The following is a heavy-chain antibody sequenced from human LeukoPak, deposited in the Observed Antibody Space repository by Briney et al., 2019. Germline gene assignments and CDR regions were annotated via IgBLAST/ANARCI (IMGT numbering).Heavy chain of an antibody. CDR1: GDSISSRSYY. Sequence: SETLSLTCNVSGDSISSRSYYWGWIRQPPGKGLEWIGSIYFSGSAHYNPSLKSRVTISVDTSKNQFSLEVRSVTAADTAVYYCARKFSFGELSFGGFRNNWFDPWGQGTLVTVSS. V-gene: IGHV4-39*01. J-gene: IGHJ5*02. D-gene: IGHD3-10*01. CDR2: IYFSGSA. CDR3: ARKFSFGELSFGGFRNNWFDP.